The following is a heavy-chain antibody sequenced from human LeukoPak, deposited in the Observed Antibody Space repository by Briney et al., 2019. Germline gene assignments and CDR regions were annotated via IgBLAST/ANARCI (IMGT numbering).Heavy chain of an antibody. CDR1: GGSFSSYS. J-gene: IGHJ2*01. Sequence: SETLSLTCALYGGSFSSYSWSWTWIRQTPEKGLEWIGEIIEEGNANYNPSLKSRVTIDLDTSKNQFSLKLTSMTAADTAMYYCARGYYPPRWYFDLWGRGTLVTVSS. V-gene: IGHV4-34*01. CDR3: ARGYYPPRWYFDL. D-gene: IGHD3-10*01. CDR2: IIEEGNA.